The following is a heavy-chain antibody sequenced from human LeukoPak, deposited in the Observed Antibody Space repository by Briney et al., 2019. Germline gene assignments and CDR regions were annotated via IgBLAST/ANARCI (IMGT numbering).Heavy chain of an antibody. V-gene: IGHV4-39*01. D-gene: IGHD3-22*01. J-gene: IGHJ4*02. Sequence: SETLSLTCTVSGGSISSSSYYWGWIRQPPGKGLEWIGSIYYSGSTYYNPSLKSRVTISVDTSKNQFSLKLSSVTAADTAVYYCARPNYYDSSGYVFDYWGQGTLVTVSS. CDR1: GGSISSSSYY. CDR2: IYYSGST. CDR3: ARPNYYDSSGYVFDY.